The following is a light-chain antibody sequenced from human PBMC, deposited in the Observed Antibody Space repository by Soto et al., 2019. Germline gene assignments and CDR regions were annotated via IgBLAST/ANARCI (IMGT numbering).Light chain of an antibody. V-gene: IGKV1-6*01. J-gene: IGKJ4*01. CDR2: AAS. CDR3: LQDYTYPRT. CDR1: QGIRHD. Sequence: AIEMTQSPSSLSVSVGDRVTITCRASQGIRHDLGWYQQKPGKAPELLIYAASILQSGVPSRLSGSGSGTDFTLTITSLQPEDFAIYYCLQDYTYPRTFGGGTKVDIK.